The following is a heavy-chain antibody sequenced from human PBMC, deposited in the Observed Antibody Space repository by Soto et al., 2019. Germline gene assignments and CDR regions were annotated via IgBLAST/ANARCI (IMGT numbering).Heavy chain of an antibody. CDR3: ARGRSELERRYNYYYGMDV. CDR1: GGSISSGGYY. D-gene: IGHD1-1*01. CDR2: IYYSGST. Sequence: SETLSLTCTVSGGSISSGGYYWSWIRQHPGKGLEWIGYIYYSGSTYYNPSLKSRVTISVDTPKNQFSLKLSSVTAADTAVYYCARGRSELERRYNYYYGMDVWGQGTTVTVSS. V-gene: IGHV4-31*03. J-gene: IGHJ6*02.